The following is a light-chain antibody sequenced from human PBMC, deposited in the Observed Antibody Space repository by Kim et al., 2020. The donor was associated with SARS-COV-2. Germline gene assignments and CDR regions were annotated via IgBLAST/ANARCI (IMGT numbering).Light chain of an antibody. V-gene: IGLV3-1*01. CDR1: QLEDKF. Sequence: GPPGQTARITCSGDQLEDKFPTWYQQKSGQSPILVIYQDRLRPSGISERFSGSTSGNTATLTISGIQATDEADYYCQAWHTSAVVFGGGTQLTVL. CDR2: QDR. J-gene: IGLJ3*02. CDR3: QAWHTSAVV.